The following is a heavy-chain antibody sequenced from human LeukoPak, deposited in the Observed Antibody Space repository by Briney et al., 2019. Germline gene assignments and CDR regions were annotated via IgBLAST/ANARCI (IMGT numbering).Heavy chain of an antibody. CDR1: GGSISSSSYY. D-gene: IGHD6-6*01. CDR3: ARGRREAARLWDWFDP. CDR2: IYYSGST. V-gene: IGHV4-39*07. J-gene: IGHJ5*02. Sequence: SETLSLTCTVSGGSISSSSYYWGWIRQPPGKGLEWIGSIYYSGSTYYNPSLKSRVTISVDTSKNQFSLKLSSVTAADTAVYYCARGRREAARLWDWFDPWGQGTLVTVSS.